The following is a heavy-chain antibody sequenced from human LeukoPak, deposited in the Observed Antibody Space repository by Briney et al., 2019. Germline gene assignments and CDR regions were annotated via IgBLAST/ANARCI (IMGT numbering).Heavy chain of an antibody. D-gene: IGHD5-12*01. J-gene: IGHJ6*03. V-gene: IGHV4-59*11. CDR2: IYYSGST. CDR3: ARVGINGYDSYYYYYYMDV. Sequence: NASETLSLTCTVSGVSISSHYWSWLRQPPGKGLGWVGYIYYSGSTNYNPSLKSRVTISVDTSKNQFSLKLSSVTAADTAVYHCARVGINGYDSYYYYYYMDVWGKGTTVTVSS. CDR1: GVSISSHY.